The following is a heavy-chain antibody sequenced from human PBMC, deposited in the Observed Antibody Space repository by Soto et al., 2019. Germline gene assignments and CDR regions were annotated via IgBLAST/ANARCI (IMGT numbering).Heavy chain of an antibody. CDR2: TSYDGSDK. V-gene: IGHV3-30*19. D-gene: IGHD3-16*01. Sequence: QVQLVESGGGVVQPGTSLRVSCVGSGFTFRSYVIHWVRQAPGKGLEWVALTSYDGSDKYYGDSVRGRFTISRDNSRNTVDLQMDGLRLEDRAFYYCARGGTTGGLDVWGQGTLVSVSS. CDR3: ARGGTTGGLDV. J-gene: IGHJ1*01. CDR1: GFTFRSYV.